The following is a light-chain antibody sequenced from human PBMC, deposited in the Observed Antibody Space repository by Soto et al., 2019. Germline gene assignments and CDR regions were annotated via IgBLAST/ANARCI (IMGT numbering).Light chain of an antibody. Sequence: EILLTQSPGTLSLSPGERATLSCRASRSFSSSYLAWYQHKGFQAPRHLIYAASTRATGIPDRLRGSGSATDFTLTISILEPEDSSVYYCHHYDSSPPYTFGQGTKLEIK. V-gene: IGKV3-20*01. CDR3: HHYDSSPPYT. CDR1: RSFSSSY. J-gene: IGKJ2*01. CDR2: AAS.